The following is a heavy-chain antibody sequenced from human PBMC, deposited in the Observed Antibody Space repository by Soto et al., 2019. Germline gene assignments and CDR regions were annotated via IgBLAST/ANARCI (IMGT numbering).Heavy chain of an antibody. D-gene: IGHD1-26*01. CDR1: GGSISSYY. CDR2: IYYSGST. J-gene: IGHJ4*02. Sequence: QVQLQESGPGLVKPSETLSLTCTVSGGSISSYYWSWIRQPPGKGLEWIGYIYYSGSTNYNPSLKSRVTISVDTSKNQFSRKLSSVTAADTAVYYCARRYGSAIDYWGQGTLVTVSS. CDR3: ARRYGSAIDY. V-gene: IGHV4-59*08.